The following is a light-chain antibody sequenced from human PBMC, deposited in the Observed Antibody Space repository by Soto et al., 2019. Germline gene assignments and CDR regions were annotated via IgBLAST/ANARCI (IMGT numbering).Light chain of an antibody. CDR3: QQTYNTPTIT. V-gene: IGKV1-39*01. CDR1: QSISRY. CDR2: SAS. J-gene: IGKJ5*01. Sequence: DIQMTQSPSSLSASVGDRVTITCRASQSISRYLNWYQQKPGKAPKLLIYSASSLQAGVPSRFSGSGSGTDFTLTISSLQPEDFATYYCQQTYNTPTITFGQGTRLDIK.